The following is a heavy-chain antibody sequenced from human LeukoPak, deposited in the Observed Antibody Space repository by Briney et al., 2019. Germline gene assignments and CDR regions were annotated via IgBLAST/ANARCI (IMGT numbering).Heavy chain of an antibody. CDR1: GGSTSNYF. V-gene: IGHV4-4*09. CDR3: TRGFLQIDY. Sequence: PSGTLSLTCTVSGGSTSNYFWTWIRKPPGKRLEWIGYIYTSGNTTYNPSLESRVTMSVDTSKNQFSLRLNSVTAADTAVYYCTRGFLQIDYWGQGTLVTVSS. CDR2: IYTSGNT. J-gene: IGHJ4*02.